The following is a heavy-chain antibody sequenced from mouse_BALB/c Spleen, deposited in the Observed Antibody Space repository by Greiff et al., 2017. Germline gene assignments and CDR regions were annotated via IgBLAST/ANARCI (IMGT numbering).Heavy chain of an antibody. Sequence: QVQLQQSGAELVRPGSSVKISCKASGYAFSSYWMNWVKQRPGQGLEWIGQIYPGDGDTNYNGKFKGKATLTADKSSSTAYMQLSSLTSEDSAVYVCARGGYDDPFAYWGQGTLVTVSA. CDR3: ARGGYDDPFAY. V-gene: IGHV1-80*01. J-gene: IGHJ3*01. CDR1: GYAFSSYW. CDR2: IYPGDGDT. D-gene: IGHD2-2*01.